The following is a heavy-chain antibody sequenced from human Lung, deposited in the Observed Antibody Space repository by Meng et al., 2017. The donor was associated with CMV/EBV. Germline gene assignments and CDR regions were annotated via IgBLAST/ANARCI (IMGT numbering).Heavy chain of an antibody. CDR2: ITASGGST. CDR1: GFTFSSSA. CDR3: AKAFSSSWYREYYDY. Sequence: SCAASGFTFSSSAMSWVRQAPGKGLEWVSAITASGGSTYRADSVRGRFTISRDNSKNTLYLQLNSLRVEDTAVYYCAKAFSSSWYREYYDYWGQGTLVTVSS. V-gene: IGHV3-23*01. D-gene: IGHD6-13*01. J-gene: IGHJ4*02.